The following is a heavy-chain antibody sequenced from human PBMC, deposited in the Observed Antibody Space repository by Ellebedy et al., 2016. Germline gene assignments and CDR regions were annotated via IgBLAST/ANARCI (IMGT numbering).Heavy chain of an antibody. J-gene: IGHJ4*02. V-gene: IGHV2-70*04. CDR1: GFSLSTSGMR. CDR2: IDWDDDK. D-gene: IGHD3-10*01. CDR3: ARFYGSGSPYFDY. Sequence: SGPTLVXPTQPLTLTCTFSGFSLSTSGMRVSWVRQPPGKALEWLARIDWDDDKFYSTSLKTRLTISKDTSKNQVVLTMTNMDPVDTATYYCARFYGSGSPYFDYWGQGTLVTVSS.